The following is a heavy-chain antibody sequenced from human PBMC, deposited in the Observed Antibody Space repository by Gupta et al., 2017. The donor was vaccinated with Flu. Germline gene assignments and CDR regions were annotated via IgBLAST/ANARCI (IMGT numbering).Heavy chain of an antibody. CDR2: IYSGGST. CDR3: ARGNNSSSDYYYYYGMDV. V-gene: IGHV3-53*04. J-gene: IGHJ6*02. CDR1: GFTVSRNY. D-gene: IGHD6-6*01. Sequence: EVQLVESGGGLVQPGGSLRLSCAASGFTVSRNYMSWVRQAPGKGLEWVSVIYSGGSTYYADSVKGRFTISRHNSKNTLYLQMNSLRAEDTAVYYCARGNNSSSDYYYYYGMDVWGQGTTVTVSS.